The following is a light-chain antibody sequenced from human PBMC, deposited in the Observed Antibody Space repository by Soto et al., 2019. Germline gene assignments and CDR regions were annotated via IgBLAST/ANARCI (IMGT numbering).Light chain of an antibody. CDR3: GSYTSSSAWV. CDR2: DVS. J-gene: IGLJ3*02. V-gene: IGLV2-14*03. Sequence: QSALTQPASVSGSPGQSITVSCTGSSSDVGTYNSVSWYQQHPGKAPNLIIYDVSNRPSGVSNRFSGSKSGNTASLTISGLQTEDEADYYCGSYTSSSAWVFGGGTKLTVL. CDR1: SSDVGTYNS.